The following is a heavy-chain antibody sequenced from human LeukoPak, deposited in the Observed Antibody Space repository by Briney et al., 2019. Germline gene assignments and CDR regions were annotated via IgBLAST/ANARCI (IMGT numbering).Heavy chain of an antibody. CDR2: FTGSSGRT. CDR1: GFTFSSYA. Sequence: PGGSLRLSCAASGFTFSSYAMSWVRQAPGKGLEWVSAFTGSSGRTYYADSVEGRFTISRDNSKNTLSLQMNSLRAEDTAVYYCAKALRPWFFDLWGRGTLVTVSS. V-gene: IGHV3-23*01. CDR3: AKALRPWFFDL. J-gene: IGHJ2*01.